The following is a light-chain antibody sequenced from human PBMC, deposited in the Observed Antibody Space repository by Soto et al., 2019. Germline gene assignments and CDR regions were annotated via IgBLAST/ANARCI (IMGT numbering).Light chain of an antibody. Sequence: EIVLTQSPATLSLSPGERATLSCRASQSVGSYLAWYQQKPGQAPRRLIYDASSRATDIPARFSGGGSGTDFTLTISSLEPEDFAVYYCQQRSNWPLTFGGGTKVEIK. CDR2: DAS. V-gene: IGKV3-11*01. J-gene: IGKJ4*01. CDR1: QSVGSY. CDR3: QQRSNWPLT.